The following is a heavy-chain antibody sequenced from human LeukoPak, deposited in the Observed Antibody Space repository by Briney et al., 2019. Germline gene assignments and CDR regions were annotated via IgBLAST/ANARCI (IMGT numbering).Heavy chain of an antibody. CDR1: GFTFSSHG. Sequence: PGGTLRLSCAASGFTFSSHGMNWVRQAPGKGLEWVSGISPSGGITYYTDSVKGRFTISRDNSKNTVSLQMNSLRGEDTAVYYCARTTEAHSWRTRYYDYYMDVWGKGTTVTVSS. CDR2: ISPSGGIT. D-gene: IGHD1-1*01. V-gene: IGHV3-23*01. CDR3: ARTTEAHSWRTRYYDYYMDV. J-gene: IGHJ6*03.